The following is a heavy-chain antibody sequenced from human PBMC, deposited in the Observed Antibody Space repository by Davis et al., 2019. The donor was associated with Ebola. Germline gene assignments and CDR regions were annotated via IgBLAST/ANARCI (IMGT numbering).Heavy chain of an antibody. CDR2: IYYSGST. Sequence: MPGGSLRLSCTVSGGSISSYYWSWIRQPPGKGLEWIGYIYYSGSTNYNPSLKSRVTISVDTSKNQFSLKLSSVTAADTAVYYCAGNWGTNFDYWGQGTLVTVSS. D-gene: IGHD7-27*01. J-gene: IGHJ4*02. V-gene: IGHV4-59*01. CDR3: AGNWGTNFDY. CDR1: GGSISSYY.